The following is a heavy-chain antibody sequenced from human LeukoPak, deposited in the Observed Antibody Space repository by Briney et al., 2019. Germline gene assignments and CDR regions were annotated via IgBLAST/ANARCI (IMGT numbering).Heavy chain of an antibody. V-gene: IGHV1-69*05. CDR1: GATFTTYA. CDR2: IIPVFGTA. D-gene: IGHD2-2*01. CDR3: ARGYCSSTSCFLDY. J-gene: IGHJ4*02. Sequence: GASVKVSCKASGATFTTYAIIWVRQATGQGLEWMGGIIPVFGTANYAQRFRGRVTITTDESTSTAYMELTSLRSEDTAVYYCARGYCSSTSCFLDYWGQGTLVTVSS.